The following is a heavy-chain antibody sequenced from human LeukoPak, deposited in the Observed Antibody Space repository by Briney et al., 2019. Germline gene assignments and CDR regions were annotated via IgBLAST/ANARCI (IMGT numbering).Heavy chain of an antibody. CDR2: IYYSGST. CDR1: GGSVSSGSYY. Sequence: PSETLSLTCTVSGGSVSSGSYYWSWIRQPPGKGLEWIGYIYYSGSTNYNPSLKSRVTISVDTSKNQFSLKLSSVTAAGTAVYYCARGMKWFDPWGQGTLVTVSS. V-gene: IGHV4-61*01. J-gene: IGHJ5*02. CDR3: ARGMKWFDP.